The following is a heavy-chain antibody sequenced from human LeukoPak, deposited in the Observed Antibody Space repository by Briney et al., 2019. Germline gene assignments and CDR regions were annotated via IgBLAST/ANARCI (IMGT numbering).Heavy chain of an antibody. CDR3: AKDIAPFNVHSSSSGGFDY. D-gene: IGHD6-6*01. V-gene: IGHV3-9*01. Sequence: PGRSLRLSCAASGFTFDDYAMHWVRQAPGKGLEWVSVISWNSGSIGYADSVKGRLPSSRDNANTSLYLQMNSLRAEDTALYYCAKDIAPFNVHSSSSGGFDYWGQGTLVTVSS. CDR2: ISWNSGSI. J-gene: IGHJ4*02. CDR1: GFTFDDYA.